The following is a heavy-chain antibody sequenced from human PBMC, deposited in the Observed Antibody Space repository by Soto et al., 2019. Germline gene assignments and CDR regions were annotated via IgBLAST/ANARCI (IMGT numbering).Heavy chain of an antibody. CDR2: INSDGSST. J-gene: IGHJ4*02. V-gene: IGHV3-74*01. Sequence: EVQLVESGGGLVQPGESLRLSCAASGFPFSSYWMHWVRQAPGKGLVWVSRINSDGSSTSYAGSVKGRCTISRDNAKNTLYLPMNSLRAEDTAVYYCVRTSLVVAAATREDYWGQGTLVTVSS. D-gene: IGHD2-15*01. CDR3: VRTSLVVAAATREDY. CDR1: GFPFSSYW.